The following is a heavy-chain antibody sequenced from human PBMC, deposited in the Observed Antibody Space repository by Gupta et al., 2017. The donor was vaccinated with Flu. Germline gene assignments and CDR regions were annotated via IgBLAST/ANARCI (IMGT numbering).Heavy chain of an antibody. D-gene: IGHD4-4*01. V-gene: IGHV3-23*01. Sequence: FTFSRYAMTWVRQAPGKGLEWVSDISGSGGSTYYADSVKGRFTISRDNSKNTLYLQMNTLRAEDTAVYYCAKDLGLQGYYYYYMDVWGKGTTGTVSS. CDR3: AKDLGLQGYYYYYMDV. J-gene: IGHJ6*03. CDR1: FTFSRYA. CDR2: ISGSGGST.